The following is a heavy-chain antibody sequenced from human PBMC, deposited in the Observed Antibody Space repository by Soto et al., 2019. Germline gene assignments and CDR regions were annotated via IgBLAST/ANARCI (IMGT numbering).Heavy chain of an antibody. CDR1: GYTFTSYY. Sequence: GASVKVSCKASGYTFTSYYMHWVRQAPGQGLEWMGIINPSGGSTSYAQKFQGRVTMTRDTSTSTVYMELSSLRSEDTAVYYCARGGLRASSIAVAGKAGARVDYWGQGTLVTVSS. D-gene: IGHD6-19*01. CDR2: INPSGGST. CDR3: ARGGLRASSIAVAGKAGARVDY. V-gene: IGHV1-46*01. J-gene: IGHJ4*02.